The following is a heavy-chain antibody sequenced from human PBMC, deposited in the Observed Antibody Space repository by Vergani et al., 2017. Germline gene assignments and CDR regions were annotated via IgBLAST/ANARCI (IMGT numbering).Heavy chain of an antibody. J-gene: IGHJ5*02. D-gene: IGHD7-27*01. CDR3: GRHSTGDSLVRWGCIDP. CDR2: IYYSGST. Sequence: QLQLQESGPGLVKPSATLSLTCSVSGASIRSSNYYWGWIRQPPGKGLEWIACIYYSGSTYYNPSLKSRVTISVDTTKNQFSLKLSSVTAADTAVYCCGRHSTGDSLVRWGCIDPWGQGILVTVSS. V-gene: IGHV4-39*01. CDR1: GASIRSSNYY.